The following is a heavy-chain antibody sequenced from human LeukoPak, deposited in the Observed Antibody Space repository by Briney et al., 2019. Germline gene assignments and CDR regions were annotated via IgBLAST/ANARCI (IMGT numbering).Heavy chain of an antibody. V-gene: IGHV6-1*01. CDR3: ARQVEPLDAFDI. Sequence: SPTLSLTCAISGDSVSSNSAAWNWIRQSPSRGLEWLGRTYYRSKWYNDYAVSVKSRTTINPDTSKNQFSLQLNSVTPEDTAVYYCARQVEPLDAFDIWGQGTMVTVSS. D-gene: IGHD1-14*01. CDR2: TYYRSKWYN. J-gene: IGHJ3*02. CDR1: GDSVSSNSAA.